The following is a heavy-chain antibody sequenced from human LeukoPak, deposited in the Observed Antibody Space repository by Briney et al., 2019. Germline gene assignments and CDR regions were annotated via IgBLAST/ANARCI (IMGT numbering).Heavy chain of an antibody. D-gene: IGHD3-22*01. J-gene: IGHJ4*02. CDR2: ISAYNGNT. Sequence: EASVKVSCKASGYTFTSCGISWVRQAPGQGLEWMGWISAYNGNTNYAQKLQGRVTMTTDTSTSTAYMELRSLRPDDTAVYYCARSRYYYDSSGYPLFDYWGQGTLVTVSS. V-gene: IGHV1-18*01. CDR1: GYTFTSCG. CDR3: ARSRYYYDSSGYPLFDY.